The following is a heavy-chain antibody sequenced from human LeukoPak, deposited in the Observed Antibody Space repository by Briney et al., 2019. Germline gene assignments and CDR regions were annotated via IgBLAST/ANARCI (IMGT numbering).Heavy chain of an antibody. V-gene: IGHV4-59*08. D-gene: IGHD2-15*01. CDR2: ISYSGST. CDR1: GGSISSYY. CDR3: ARLWSPMVEIDY. Sequence: SETLSLSCSVSGGSISSYYWNWIRQPPGHGLELIGYISYSGSTKYNPSLKSRVTISVDTSKNQFSLKVSSVTAADTAVYYCARLWSPMVEIDYWGQGTLVTVSS. J-gene: IGHJ4*02.